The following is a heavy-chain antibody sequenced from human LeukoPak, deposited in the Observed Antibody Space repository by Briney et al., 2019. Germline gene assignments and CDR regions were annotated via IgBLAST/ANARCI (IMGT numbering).Heavy chain of an antibody. CDR3: AKDGATSGGGLAS. CDR1: GFTVSGTH. J-gene: IGHJ4*02. V-gene: IGHV3-53*01. CDR2: MYTGGTT. Sequence: GGSLRLSCAASGFTVSGTHMSWVRQAPGKGLEWVSAMYTGGTTYYADPVTGRFTISRDNSKNTLYLHMNSLRAEDTAVYYCAKDGATSGGGLASWGQGTLVSVSS. D-gene: IGHD1-26*01.